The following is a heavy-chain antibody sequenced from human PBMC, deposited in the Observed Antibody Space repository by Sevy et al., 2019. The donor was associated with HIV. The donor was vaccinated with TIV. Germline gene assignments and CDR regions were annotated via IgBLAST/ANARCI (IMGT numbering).Heavy chain of an antibody. CDR2: INGRGGST. CDR1: GYSFSSYA. V-gene: IGHV3-23*01. D-gene: IGHD3-3*01. Sequence: GGSLRLSCVVSGYSFSSYAISWVRQAPGKGLEWVSTINGRGGSTYYADSVKGRFTISRDNPKNTLFLQMINLRVDDTAIYYCARPSPRSAAAASAFYDNWGQGTLVTVS. J-gene: IGHJ4*02. CDR3: ARPSPRSAAAASAFYDN.